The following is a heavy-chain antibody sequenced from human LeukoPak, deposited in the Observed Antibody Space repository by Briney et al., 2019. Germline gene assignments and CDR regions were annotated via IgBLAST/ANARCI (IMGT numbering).Heavy chain of an antibody. J-gene: IGHJ3*02. CDR3: AKGTRITIFGVVPDDAFDI. D-gene: IGHD3-3*01. CDR1: GFTFSSYG. V-gene: IGHV3-30*02. Sequence: PGGSLRLSCAASGFTFSSYGMHWVRQAPGKGLEWVAFIRYDGSNKYYADSVKGRFTIPRDNSKNTLYLQMNSLRAEDTAVYYCAKGTRITIFGVVPDDAFDIWGQGTMVTVSS. CDR2: IRYDGSNK.